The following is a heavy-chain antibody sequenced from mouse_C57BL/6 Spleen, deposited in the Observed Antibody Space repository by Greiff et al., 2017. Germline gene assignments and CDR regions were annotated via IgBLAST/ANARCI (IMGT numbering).Heavy chain of an antibody. CDR3: ARQGCRQGD. CDR2: ILPGSGSA. CDR1: GYTFTGYW. V-gene: IGHV1-9*01. D-gene: IGHD3-2*01. Sequence: QVQLQQSGAELMKPGASVKLSCKATGYTFTGYWIEWVKQRPGHGLEWIGEILPGSGSANYNAKFKGKATFTADTSSNTAYMQLSSLTTEDSAIYYCARQGCRQGDWGQGTTLTVSS. J-gene: IGHJ2*01.